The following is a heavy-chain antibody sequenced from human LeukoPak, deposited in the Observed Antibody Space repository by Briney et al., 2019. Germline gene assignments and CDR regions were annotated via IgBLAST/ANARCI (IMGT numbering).Heavy chain of an antibody. D-gene: IGHD3-3*01. CDR1: GGSISSHY. CDR3: ARAPGRYDFWSGYWSYYYYMDV. V-gene: IGHV4-59*11. Sequence: PSETLSLTCTVSGGSISSHYWSWIRQPPGKGLEWIGYIYYSGSTNYNPSLKSRVTISVDTSKNRFSLKLSSVTAADTAVYYCARAPGRYDFWSGYWSYYYYMDVWGKGTTVTVSS. CDR2: IYYSGST. J-gene: IGHJ6*03.